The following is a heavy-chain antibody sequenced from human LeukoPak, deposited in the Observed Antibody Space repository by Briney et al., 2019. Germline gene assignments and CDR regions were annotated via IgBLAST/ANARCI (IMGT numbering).Heavy chain of an antibody. D-gene: IGHD3-22*01. CDR1: GGSINSNTYY. V-gene: IGHV4-39*01. J-gene: IGHJ6*02. CDR3: ATRSYYDTSGVYGMDV. Sequence: SETLSLTCTVSGGSINSNTYYWGWVRQPPGKGLEWIGSIYYSGGTYYNPSLKSRVTISVDTSKNQFSLKLNSVTAADTAVCYCATRSYYDTSGVYGMDVWGQGTTVTVSS. CDR2: IYYSGGT.